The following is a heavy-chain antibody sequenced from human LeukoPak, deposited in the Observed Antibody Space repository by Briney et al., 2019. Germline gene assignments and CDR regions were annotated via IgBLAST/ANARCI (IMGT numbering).Heavy chain of an antibody. CDR2: INPSGGGT. V-gene: IGHV1-46*01. CDR3: ARGDWNYGAFDI. J-gene: IGHJ3*02. D-gene: IGHD1-7*01. CDR1: GYTFTSYY. Sequence: ASVKVSCKASGYTFTSYYMHGVRQAPGQGLDWMGIINPSGGGTSYAQKFQGRVSMTWATSTTTVYMELSSLRSEDAAVYYCARGDWNYGAFDIWGQGTMVTVSS.